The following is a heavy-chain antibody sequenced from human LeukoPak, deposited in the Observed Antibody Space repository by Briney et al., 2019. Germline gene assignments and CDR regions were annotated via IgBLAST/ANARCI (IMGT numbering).Heavy chain of an antibody. V-gene: IGHV3-11*01. D-gene: IGHD3-22*01. CDR2: ISSSGSTI. Sequence: AGGSLRLSYAASGFTFSDYYMSWIRQAPGKGLEWVSYISSSGSTIYYADSVKGRFTISRDNAKNSLYLQMNSLRAEDTAVYYCARVENYDRRFDPWGQGTLVTVSS. CDR1: GFTFSDYY. CDR3: ARVENYDRRFDP. J-gene: IGHJ5*02.